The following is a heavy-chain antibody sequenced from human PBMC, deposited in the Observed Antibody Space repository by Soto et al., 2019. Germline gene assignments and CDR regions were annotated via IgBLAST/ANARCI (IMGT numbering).Heavy chain of an antibody. CDR1: GCTVSTYA. CDR2: IIPIFGTA. Sequence: SVKVSCKASGCTVSTYAISCVRQAPGQVLEWVGGIIPIFGTANYAQKFQGRVTITADESTSTAYMELSSLRSEDTAVYYCARAAYSYGTAYLSYYYGMDVWGQGTTVTVSS. J-gene: IGHJ6*02. D-gene: IGHD5-18*01. CDR3: ARAAYSYGTAYLSYYYGMDV. V-gene: IGHV1-69*13.